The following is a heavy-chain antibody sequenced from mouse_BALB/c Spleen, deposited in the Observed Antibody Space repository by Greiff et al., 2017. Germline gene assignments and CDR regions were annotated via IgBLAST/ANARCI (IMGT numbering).Heavy chain of an antibody. D-gene: IGHD1-2*01. CDR1: GYTFTDYE. CDR3: TREGLRRLPWFAD. V-gene: IGHV1-15*01. CDR2: IDPETGGT. Sequence: QVQLQQSGAELVRPGASVTLSCKASGYTFTDYEMHWVKQTPVHGLEWIGAIDPETGGTAYNQKFKGKATLTADKSSSTAYMELRSLTSEDSAVYYCTREGLRRLPWFADWGQGTLVTVSA. J-gene: IGHJ3*01.